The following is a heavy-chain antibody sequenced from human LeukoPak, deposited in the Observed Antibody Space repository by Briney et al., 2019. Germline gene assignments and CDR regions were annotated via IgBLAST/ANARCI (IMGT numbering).Heavy chain of an antibody. CDR3: ARDSGPSYYYDSSGYSACGI. CDR2: ISTYNGNT. J-gene: IGHJ3*02. D-gene: IGHD3-22*01. V-gene: IGHV1-18*01. Sequence: ASVKVSCKASDYTFTDYGISWVRQAPGHGLEWLGWISTYNGNTNYAQKLQGRVTMTTDTSTTTAYMELRSLRSDDTAVYYCARDSGPSYYYDSSGYSACGIWGQGTLVTASS. CDR1: DYTFTDYG.